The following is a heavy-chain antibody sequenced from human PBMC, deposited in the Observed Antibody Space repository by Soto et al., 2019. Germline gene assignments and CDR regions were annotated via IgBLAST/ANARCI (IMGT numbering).Heavy chain of an antibody. D-gene: IGHD3-22*01. CDR1: GFTLSSYS. CDR2: ISSLTAII. Sequence: VQLVESGGGLVKPGGSLRVSCAASGFTLSSYSMTWVRQAPRKGLEWVSSISSLTAIIWYGDSVKGRFTVSRDDAKKSVHLQMNSLRAEDTAVYYCVRDQAHDYNYDSSGYWRGAFDVWGQGRKVTVSS. CDR3: VRDQAHDYNYDSSGYWRGAFDV. J-gene: IGHJ3*01. V-gene: IGHV3-21*04.